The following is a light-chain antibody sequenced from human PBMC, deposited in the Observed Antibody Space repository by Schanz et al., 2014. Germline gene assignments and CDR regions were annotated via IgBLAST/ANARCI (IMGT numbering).Light chain of an antibody. J-gene: IGKJ4*01. CDR2: WAS. CDR3: QQYYSLPLT. V-gene: IGKV4-1*01. Sequence: DIVLTQSPESLAVSLGERATFTCKSSQSLLYGSDKKNYLAWYQQKPGQPPKLLITWASARESGVPDRFSGSGSEADFTLTINSLQAEDVAVYYCQQYYSLPLTFGGGTKVEVK. CDR1: QSLLYGSDKKNY.